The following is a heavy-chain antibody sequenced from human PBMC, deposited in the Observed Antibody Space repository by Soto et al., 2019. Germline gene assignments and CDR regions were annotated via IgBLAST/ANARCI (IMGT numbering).Heavy chain of an antibody. J-gene: IGHJ4*02. Sequence: GGSLRLSCAASGFIFSGSAMHWVRQASGKGLEWVGRIGSKTNTYATAYAASVKGRFTISRDDSNNTAYLQMNSLKTEDTAVYYCARGPARTPYYDSSGYARVGFDYWGQGT. CDR3: ARGPARTPYYDSSGYARVGFDY. CDR1: GFIFSGSA. CDR2: IGSKTNTYAT. V-gene: IGHV3-73*01. D-gene: IGHD3-22*01.